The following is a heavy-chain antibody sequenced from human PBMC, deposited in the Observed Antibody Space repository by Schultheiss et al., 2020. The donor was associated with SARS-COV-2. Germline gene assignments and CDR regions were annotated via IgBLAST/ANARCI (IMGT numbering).Heavy chain of an antibody. J-gene: IGHJ2*01. CDR3: ARDRPDGVVPAAIGGWYFDL. CDR1: GVSITSYY. V-gene: IGHV4-34*01. D-gene: IGHD2-2*02. Sequence: SQTLSLTCTVSGVSITSYYWSWIRQPPGKGLEWIGEINHSGSTNYNPSLKSRVTISVDTSKNQFSLRLSSVTAADTAVYYCARDRPDGVVPAAIGGWYFDLWGRGTLVTVSS. CDR2: INHSGST.